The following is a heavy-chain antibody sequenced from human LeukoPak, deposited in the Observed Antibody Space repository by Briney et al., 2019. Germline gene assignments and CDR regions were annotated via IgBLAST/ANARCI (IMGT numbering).Heavy chain of an antibody. J-gene: IGHJ4*02. D-gene: IGHD6-6*01. CDR1: GFIFSCYA. Sequence: GGSLRLSCAASGFIFSCYAMHWVRQAPGKGLKWVAVISFDGSNKYYADSVKGRFTISRDNSKNTLYLQMNSLRAEDTAVYYCARESLAARGGSFDYWGQGTLVTVSS. V-gene: IGHV3-30-3*01. CDR3: ARESLAARGGSFDY. CDR2: ISFDGSNK.